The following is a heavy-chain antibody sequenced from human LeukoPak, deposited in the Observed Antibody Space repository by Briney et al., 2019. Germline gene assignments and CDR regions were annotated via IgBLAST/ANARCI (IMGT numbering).Heavy chain of an antibody. D-gene: IGHD6-19*01. Sequence: GGSLRLSCAASGFTFSSYAMHWVRQAPGKGLEWVALISYDGSNKYYADSVKGRFAISRDNSKNTLYLQMNSLRVEDTAVYYCARAGAAVAGLDYWGQGTPVTVSS. CDR1: GFTFSSYA. J-gene: IGHJ4*02. CDR2: ISYDGSNK. V-gene: IGHV3-30*09. CDR3: ARAGAAVAGLDY.